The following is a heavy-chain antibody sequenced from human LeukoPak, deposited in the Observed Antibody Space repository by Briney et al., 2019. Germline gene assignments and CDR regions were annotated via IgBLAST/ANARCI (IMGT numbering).Heavy chain of an antibody. CDR2: ISYDGSNK. CDR3: AKQGITGTGGYFDY. CDR1: GFTFSSYG. V-gene: IGHV3-30*18. J-gene: IGHJ4*02. Sequence: GRSLRLSCAASGFTFSSYGMHWVRQAPGKGLEWVAVISYDGSNKYYADSVKGRFTSSRDNSKNTLYLQMTSLRAEDTAVYYCAKQGITGTGGYFDYWGQGTLVTVSS. D-gene: IGHD1-20*01.